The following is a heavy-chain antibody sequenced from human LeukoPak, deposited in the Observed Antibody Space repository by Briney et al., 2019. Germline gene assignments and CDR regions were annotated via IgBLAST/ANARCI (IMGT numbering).Heavy chain of an antibody. D-gene: IGHD6-13*01. CDR3: ARARYSSSWYRGRNWFDP. CDR2: IYYSGST. J-gene: IGHJ5*02. CDR1: GGSISSYY. V-gene: IGHV4-59*01. Sequence: SETLSLTCTVSGGSISSYYWSWIRQPPGKGLEWIGYIYYSGSTNYNPSLKSRVTISVDTPKNQFSLKLSSVTAADTAVYYCARARYSSSWYRGRNWFDPWGQGTLVTVSS.